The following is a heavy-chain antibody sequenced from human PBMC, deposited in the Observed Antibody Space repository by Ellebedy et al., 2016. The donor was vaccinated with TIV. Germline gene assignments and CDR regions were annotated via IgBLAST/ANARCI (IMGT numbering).Heavy chain of an antibody. CDR3: AKYLHAFGMDG. D-gene: IGHD3-3*02. J-gene: IGHJ6*02. Sequence: PGGSLRLSCAASGFIFSGDWMAWVRQAPGKGLEWVANINRDGSDIDYMDSVRGRFTISRDNAKNSLSLQMNSLTDGDTAVYYCAKYLHAFGMDGWGQGTTVIVSS. V-gene: IGHV3-7*01. CDR2: INRDGSDI. CDR1: GFIFSGDW.